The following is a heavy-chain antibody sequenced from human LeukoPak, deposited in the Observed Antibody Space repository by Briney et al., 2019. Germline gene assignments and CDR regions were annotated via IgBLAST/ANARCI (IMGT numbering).Heavy chain of an antibody. V-gene: IGHV4-59*01. CDR3: VRFGVNYDMDV. J-gene: IGHJ6*02. D-gene: IGHD3-16*01. Sequence: SETLSLTCTVSGGSISGYYWTWVRQPPGKGLEWIGQIHYSGRADYNPSLKSRITMSVDTSRNQISLKLSSVTAADTAIYYCVRFGVNYDMDVWGQGTTVTVFS. CDR1: GGSISGYY. CDR2: IHYSGRA.